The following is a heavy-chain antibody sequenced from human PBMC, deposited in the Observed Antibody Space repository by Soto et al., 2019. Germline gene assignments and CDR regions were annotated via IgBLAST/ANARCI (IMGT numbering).Heavy chain of an antibody. V-gene: IGHV3-33*01. J-gene: IGHJ6*02. Sequence: GSLRLSCAASGFTFSSYGMHWVRQAPGKGLEWVAVIWYDGSNKYYADSVKGRFTISRDSSKNTLYLQMNSLRAEDTAVYYCARDSRNHYYYYGMDVWGQGTTVTVSS. CDR2: IWYDGSNK. CDR3: ARDSRNHYYYYGMDV. CDR1: GFTFSSYG.